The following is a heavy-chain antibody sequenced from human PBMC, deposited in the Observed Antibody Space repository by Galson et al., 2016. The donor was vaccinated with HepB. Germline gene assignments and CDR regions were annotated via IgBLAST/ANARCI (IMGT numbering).Heavy chain of an antibody. CDR2: ISYDGTDK. V-gene: IGHV3-30-3*01. CDR1: GIIFRSND. J-gene: IGHJ4*02. D-gene: IGHD5-24*01. Sequence: SLRLSCAASGIIFRSNDMHWVRQAPGKGLEWVAAISYDGTDKYYAGSVKGRFTISRDNSKNTLFLQMNSLRAEDTAVYYCARVRDGNNWRVQPFDLWGQGTLVTVS. CDR3: ARVRDGNNWRVQPFDL.